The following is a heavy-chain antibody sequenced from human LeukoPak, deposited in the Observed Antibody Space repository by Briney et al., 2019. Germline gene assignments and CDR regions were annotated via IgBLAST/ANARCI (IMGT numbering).Heavy chain of an antibody. Sequence: PSETLSLTCAVYGGSFSGYYWSWIRQPPGKGLEWIGEINHSGSTNYNPSLKSRVNMSVDTSRNQFSLKLSSVTAADTALYYCAGVEYSSGWYGGSPDYYFDYWGQGTLVTVSS. D-gene: IGHD6-19*01. V-gene: IGHV4-34*01. J-gene: IGHJ4*02. CDR2: INHSGST. CDR3: AGVEYSSGWYGGSPDYYFDY. CDR1: GGSFSGYY.